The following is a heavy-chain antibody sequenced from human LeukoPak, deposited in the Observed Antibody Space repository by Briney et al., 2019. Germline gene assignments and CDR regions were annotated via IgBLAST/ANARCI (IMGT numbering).Heavy chain of an antibody. CDR2: ISSSGSAI. V-gene: IGHV3-11*01. J-gene: IGHJ5*02. D-gene: IGHD4-23*01. CDR3: AKNYGGWPNWFDP. CDR1: GFTFSDYY. Sequence: ESGGSLRLSCAASGFTFSDYYMSWIRQAPGKGLEWVSYISSSGSAIYYADSVKGRFTISRDNAKNSLYLQMNSLRAEDTAVYYCAKNYGGWPNWFDPWGQGTLVTVSS.